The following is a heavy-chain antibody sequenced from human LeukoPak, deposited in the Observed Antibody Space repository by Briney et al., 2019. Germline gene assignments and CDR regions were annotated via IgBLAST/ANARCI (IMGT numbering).Heavy chain of an antibody. CDR3: AREGDGSGSYSQEGYYFDY. J-gene: IGHJ4*02. V-gene: IGHV4-30-4*08. CDR1: GGSISSGDYY. CDR2: IYYSGST. Sequence: PQTLSLTCTVSGGSISSGDYYWSWIRQPPGKGLEWIGYIYYSGSTYYNPSLKSRVTISVDTSKNQFSLKLSSVTAADTAVYYCAREGDGSGSYSQEGYYFDYWGQGTLVTVSS. D-gene: IGHD1-26*01.